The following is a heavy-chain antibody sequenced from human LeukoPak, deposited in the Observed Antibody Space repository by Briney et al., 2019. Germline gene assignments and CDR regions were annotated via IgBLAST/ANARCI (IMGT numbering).Heavy chain of an antibody. Sequence: MSGGPLRLSCGASGFNFNNAYMSWVRQAPGTGLEWIGLIRSKVDGATIEYAASVKDRFDVSRDDSKNTLYLQMTSLRTEDTAVYCCTTTGISNERWYYNGMDVWGQGTTVTVSS. V-gene: IGHV3-15*01. D-gene: IGHD4-23*01. CDR2: IRSKVDGATI. CDR3: TTTGISNERWYYNGMDV. J-gene: IGHJ6*02. CDR1: GFNFNNAY.